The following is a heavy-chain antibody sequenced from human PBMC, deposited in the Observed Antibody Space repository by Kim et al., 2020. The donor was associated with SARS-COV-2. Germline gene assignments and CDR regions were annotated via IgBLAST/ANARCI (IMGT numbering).Heavy chain of an antibody. Sequence: ASVKVSCKAYGYTFTGYYMHWVRQAPGQGLEWLGRINPNSGGTNYAQKFQGRVTMTRDTSISTAYMELSRLRSDDTAMYYCARVMDGSWVHGYWGQGTLVTVSS. V-gene: IGHV1-2*06. CDR3: ARVMDGSWVHGY. D-gene: IGHD6-13*01. CDR1: GYTFTGYY. J-gene: IGHJ4*02. CDR2: INPNSGGT.